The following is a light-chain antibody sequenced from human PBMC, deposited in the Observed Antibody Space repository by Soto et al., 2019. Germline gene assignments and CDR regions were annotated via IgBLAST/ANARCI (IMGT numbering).Light chain of an antibody. V-gene: IGKV3-15*01. CDR2: GAS. CDR1: QSVSSN. Sequence: EIVMTQSPATLSVSPGERATLSCRASQSVSSNLAWYQQKPGQAPRLLIYGASTRATGIPARFSGSGYGTESTLTISSLQSEDFAVYYCQHYNTWPRTFGQGTKVEI. J-gene: IGKJ1*01. CDR3: QHYNTWPRT.